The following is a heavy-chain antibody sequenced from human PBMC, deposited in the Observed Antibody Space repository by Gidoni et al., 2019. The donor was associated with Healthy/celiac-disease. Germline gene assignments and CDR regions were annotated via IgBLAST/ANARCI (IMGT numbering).Heavy chain of an antibody. Sequence: YGSYGMHWVRQAPGKGLEWVAVIWYDGSNKYYADSVKGRFTISRDNSKNTLYLQMNSLRAEDTAVYYCARGPWDYESSEVGGMDVWGQGTTVTVSS. CDR1: YGSYG. V-gene: IGHV3-33*01. D-gene: IGHD3-22*01. CDR3: ARGPWDYESSEVGGMDV. J-gene: IGHJ6*02. CDR2: IWYDGSNK.